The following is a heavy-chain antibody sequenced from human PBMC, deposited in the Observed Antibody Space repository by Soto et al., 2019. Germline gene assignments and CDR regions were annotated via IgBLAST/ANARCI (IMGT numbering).Heavy chain of an antibody. Sequence: SSVKVSWKDSGGTFKNYAISWVRQAPGQGLEWMGGILVIFNTANYAQKFHGRVTITADESATTAYMELSSLKSDDTAVYFCARSQCRNGVCYRLSPDSDVCGPGTTVTVSS. CDR1: GGTFKNYA. J-gene: IGHJ6*02. CDR2: ILVIFNTA. CDR3: ARSQCRNGVCYRLSPDSDV. V-gene: IGHV1-69*13. D-gene: IGHD2-8*01.